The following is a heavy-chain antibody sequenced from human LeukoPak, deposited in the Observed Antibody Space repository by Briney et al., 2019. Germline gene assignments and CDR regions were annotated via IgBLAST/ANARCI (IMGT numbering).Heavy chain of an antibody. CDR1: GVSISSGDYY. J-gene: IGHJ4*02. CDR2: IYHTGNT. V-gene: IGHV4-30-4*01. CDR3: ARDFRTVGSGWYSDY. D-gene: IGHD6-19*01. Sequence: PSETLSLTCTVSGVSISSGDYYWGWIRQPPGKGLEWIGYIYHTGNTYYNPSLKSRVTISVDTSKNQFSLKLSSVTAADTAVYYCARDFRTVGSGWYSDYWGQGTLVTFSS.